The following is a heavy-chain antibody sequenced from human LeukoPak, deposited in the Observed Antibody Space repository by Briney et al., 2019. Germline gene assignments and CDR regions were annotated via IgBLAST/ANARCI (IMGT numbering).Heavy chain of an antibody. CDR1: GFTFSSYG. Sequence: GGSLRLSCAASGFTFSSYGMHWVRQAPGKGLEWVAVKWYDGSNKYYADSVKGRFTISRDNSKNTLYLQMNSLRAEDTAVYYCARDMASSWYYFDYWGQGTLVTVSS. CDR2: KWYDGSNK. V-gene: IGHV3-33*01. CDR3: ARDMASSWYYFDY. J-gene: IGHJ4*02. D-gene: IGHD6-13*01.